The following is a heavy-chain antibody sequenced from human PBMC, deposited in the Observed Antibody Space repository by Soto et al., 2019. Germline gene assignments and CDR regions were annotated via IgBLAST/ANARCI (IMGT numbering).Heavy chain of an antibody. CDR3: ARDVHLRWFDP. CDR2: ISAYNGNT. J-gene: IGHJ5*02. V-gene: IGHV1-18*04. CDR1: GYTFTSYG. Sequence: ASVKFSCKASGYTFTSYGIIWVRQAPGQGLEWMGWISAYNGNTNYAQKLQGRVTMTTDTSTSTAYMELRSLRSDDTAVYYCARDVHLRWFDPWGRGTLVNVSS.